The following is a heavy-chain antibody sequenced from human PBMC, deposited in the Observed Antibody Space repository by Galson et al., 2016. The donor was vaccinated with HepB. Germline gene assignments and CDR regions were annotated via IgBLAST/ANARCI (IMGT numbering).Heavy chain of an antibody. CDR2: ISYDGSKK. CDR1: QFTFSTYA. V-gene: IGHV3-30-3*01. Sequence: SLRLSCAASQFTFSTYAMHWVRQAPGKGLEWVAFISYDGSKKYYIDSVKGRFTISRGNSNNTLYLQMNSLRIEDAAVYYGDYDDWYSDYWGRGTLVSVSS. J-gene: IGHJ4*02. CDR3: DYDDWYSDY. D-gene: IGHD3-9*01.